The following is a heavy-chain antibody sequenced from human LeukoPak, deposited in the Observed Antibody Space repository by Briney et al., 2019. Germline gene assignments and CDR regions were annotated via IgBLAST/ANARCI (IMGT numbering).Heavy chain of an antibody. CDR2: MHYNGST. D-gene: IGHD3-10*01. V-gene: IGHV4-59*01. Sequence: SETLSLTCTVSGDSISSYYWSWIRQPPGKGLEWVAYMHYNGSTNSNPSLKSRVTMSVDTSKNQFSLRLNSVTAADTAVYYCARGIEYYYGSGTPAWCDPWGQGTLVSVPS. J-gene: IGHJ5*02. CDR1: GDSISSYY. CDR3: ARGIEYYYGSGTPAWCDP.